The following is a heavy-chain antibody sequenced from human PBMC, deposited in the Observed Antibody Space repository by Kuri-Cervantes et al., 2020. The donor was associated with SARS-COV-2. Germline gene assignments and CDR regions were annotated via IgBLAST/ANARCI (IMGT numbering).Heavy chain of an antibody. CDR2: IYPGDSDT. D-gene: IGHD5-18*01. Sequence: KVSCKGSGYSFTSYWIGWVRQMPGKGLEWMGIIYPGDSDTRYSPSFQGQVTISADKSISTAYLQWSSLKASDTAMYYCARDFSTWIQLWLSHGMDVWGQGTTVTVSS. V-gene: IGHV5-51*01. J-gene: IGHJ6*02. CDR3: ARDFSTWIQLWLSHGMDV. CDR1: GYSFTSYW.